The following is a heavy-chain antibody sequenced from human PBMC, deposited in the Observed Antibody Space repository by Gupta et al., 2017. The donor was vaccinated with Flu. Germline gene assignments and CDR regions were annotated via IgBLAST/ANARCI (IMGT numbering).Heavy chain of an antibody. J-gene: IGHJ6*02. CDR2: MSSSGSSI. D-gene: IGHD6-13*01. Sequence: EVQLVQSGGGVAQPGGSLRLSCAVPGFNSSHYRMNWFRKAPGKGLEWLSYMSSSGSSISYADSVKGRFTMSRDTAEKSLYLLMNSLGVEDTAVYYCMRGAYCNSSICSGWGDVWGQGTTVTVSS. CDR3: MRGAYCNSSICSGWGDV. CDR1: GFNSSHYR. V-gene: IGHV3-48*04.